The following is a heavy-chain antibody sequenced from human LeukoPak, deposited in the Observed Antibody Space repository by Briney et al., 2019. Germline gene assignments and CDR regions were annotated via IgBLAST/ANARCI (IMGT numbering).Heavy chain of an antibody. D-gene: IGHD2-15*01. Sequence: SVTVFFKASGGTFSSYAISWVRQAPGQGLEWMGRIIPIFGTANYAQKFQGRVTITADKSTSTAYMELSSLRSEDTAVYYCARESGIVVVDVPWGDGYNPFDYWGQGTLVTVSS. CDR1: GGTFSSYA. V-gene: IGHV1-69*06. CDR2: IIPIFGTA. J-gene: IGHJ4*02. CDR3: ARESGIVVVDVPWGDGYNPFDY.